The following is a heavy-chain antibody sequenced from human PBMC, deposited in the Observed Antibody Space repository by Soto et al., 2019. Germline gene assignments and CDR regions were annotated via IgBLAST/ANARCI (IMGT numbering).Heavy chain of an antibody. J-gene: IGHJ4*02. D-gene: IGHD3-16*01. Sequence: VQLVESGGASVETGGSLRLTCAASGFTFSNAWMTWVRQAPGKGLEWVGRIKSRALGETTDYAAPVKGRFTISRDDSENTLSLQLNSLKSEDTAVYNCATSAAVSGGVFAHSGQGTLVTVSS. CDR2: IKSRALGETT. V-gene: IGHV3-15*02. CDR3: ATSAAVSGGVFAH. CDR1: GFTFSNAW.